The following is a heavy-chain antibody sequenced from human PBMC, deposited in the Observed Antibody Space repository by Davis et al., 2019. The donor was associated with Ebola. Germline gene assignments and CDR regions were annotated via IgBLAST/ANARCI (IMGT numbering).Heavy chain of an antibody. V-gene: IGHV3-74*01. CDR3: AKSGLSFGVVKYHYGMDV. CDR2: LSTDGRGT. Sequence: GESLKISCAASGFTFTSYWMHWVRQAPGKGLVWVSCLSTDGRGTSHADSVKGRFTISRDNAKNTLYLKMNRLRAEDTAVYYCAKSGLSFGVVKYHYGMDVWGKGTTVTVSS. D-gene: IGHD3-3*01. J-gene: IGHJ6*04. CDR1: GFTFTSYW.